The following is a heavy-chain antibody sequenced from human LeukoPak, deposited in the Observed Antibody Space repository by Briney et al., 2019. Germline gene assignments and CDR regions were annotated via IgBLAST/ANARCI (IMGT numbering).Heavy chain of an antibody. J-gene: IGHJ6*02. D-gene: IGHD6-6*01. V-gene: IGHV7-4-1*02. CDR3: ARDIAARYYYYYGMDV. CDR2: INTNTGNP. CDR1: GYTFTSYA. Sequence: ASVKVSCKASGYTFTSYAMNWVRQAPGQGLEWMGWINTNTGNPTYAQGFTGRFVFSLDTSVSTAYLQISSLKAEDTAVYYCARDIAARYYYYYGMDVWGQGTTVTVSS.